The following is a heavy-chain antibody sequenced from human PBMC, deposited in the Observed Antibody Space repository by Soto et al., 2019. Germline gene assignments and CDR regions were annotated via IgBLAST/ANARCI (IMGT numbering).Heavy chain of an antibody. CDR2: ISAYNGNT. Sequence: ASVKVSCKASGYTFTSYGISWVRQAPGQGLEWMGWISAYNGNTNYAQKLQGRVTMTTDTSTSTAYMELRSLRSDDTAVYYCARGPVGDYSYYYYYMDVWGKGTTVTVSS. D-gene: IGHD4-17*01. J-gene: IGHJ6*03. CDR3: ARGPVGDYSYYYYYMDV. CDR1: GYTFTSYG. V-gene: IGHV1-18*01.